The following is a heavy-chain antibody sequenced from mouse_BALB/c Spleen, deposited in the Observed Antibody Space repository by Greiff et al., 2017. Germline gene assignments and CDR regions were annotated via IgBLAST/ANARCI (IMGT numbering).Heavy chain of an antibody. CDR2: IRLKSNNYAT. V-gene: IGHV6-6*02. CDR3: TRGKITGGFDY. CDR1: GFPFSNYW. Sequence: EVKLVESGGGLVQPGGSMKLSCVASGFPFSNYWMNWVRQSPEKGLEWVAEIRLKSNNYATHYAESVKGRFTISRDDSKSSVYLQMNNLRAEDTGIYYCTRGKITGGFDYGGQGTTLTVSS. D-gene: IGHD2-4*01. J-gene: IGHJ2*01.